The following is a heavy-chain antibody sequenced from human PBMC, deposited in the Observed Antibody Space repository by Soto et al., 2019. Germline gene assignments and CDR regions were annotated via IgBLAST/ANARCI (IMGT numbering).Heavy chain of an antibody. Sequence: GASVKVSCKASGYTFTSYDINWVRQATGQGLGWMGWMNPNSGNTGYAQKFQGRVTMTRNTSISTAYMELSSLRSEDTAVYYCARGRINQYYDILTGYSNWFDPWGQGTLVTVSS. J-gene: IGHJ5*02. CDR1: GYTFTSYD. V-gene: IGHV1-8*01. CDR3: ARGRINQYYDILTGYSNWFDP. D-gene: IGHD3-9*01. CDR2: MNPNSGNT.